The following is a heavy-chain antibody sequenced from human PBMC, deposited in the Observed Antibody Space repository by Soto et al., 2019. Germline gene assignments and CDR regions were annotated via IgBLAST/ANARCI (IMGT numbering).Heavy chain of an antibody. Sequence: PGESLKISCKGSGYTFTSSWISWVRQMPGKGLEWMGRIDPSDSYVSYSPSFEGHVTISTDNSISTAYLQMNSLRAEDTAVYYCARDGTFGAKGGSLDIWGQGTMVTVSS. J-gene: IGHJ3*02. CDR2: IDPSDSYV. CDR1: GYTFTSSW. V-gene: IGHV5-10-1*01. D-gene: IGHD3-16*01. CDR3: ARDGTFGAKGGSLDI.